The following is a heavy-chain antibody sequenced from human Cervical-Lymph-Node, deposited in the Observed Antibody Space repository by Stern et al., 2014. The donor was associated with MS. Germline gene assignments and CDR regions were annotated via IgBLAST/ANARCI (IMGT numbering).Heavy chain of an antibody. CDR1: GYTFTIYY. V-gene: IGHV1-46*01. D-gene: IGHD2-15*01. CDR2: INPSGGNT. Sequence: VHLVESGAEVKKPGASVKVSCKASGYTFTIYYMHWVRQAPGQGLEWMGIINPSGGNTNYAQKFQGRVTMTRDTSTSTVYMELSSLRSEDTAVYYCARDLTYCSGGSCYPYGMDVWGQGTTVTVSS. CDR3: ARDLTYCSGGSCYPYGMDV. J-gene: IGHJ6*02.